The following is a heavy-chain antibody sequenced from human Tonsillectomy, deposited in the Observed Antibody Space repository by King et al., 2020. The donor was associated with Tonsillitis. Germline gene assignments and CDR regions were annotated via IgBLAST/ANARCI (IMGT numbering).Heavy chain of an antibody. J-gene: IGHJ4*02. V-gene: IGHV3-23*04. Sequence: VQLVESGGGLVQPGGSLRLSCAASGFTFSSYAMSWVRQAPGKGLEWVSAISGSGSSTYYTDSVKGRFTISRYNPKNTLYLQMNSLRAEDTAIYYCAKDTTRTRIAAATDHWGQGTLVTVSS. D-gene: IGHD6-13*01. CDR1: GFTFSSYA. CDR2: ISGSGSST. CDR3: AKDTTRTRIAAATDH.